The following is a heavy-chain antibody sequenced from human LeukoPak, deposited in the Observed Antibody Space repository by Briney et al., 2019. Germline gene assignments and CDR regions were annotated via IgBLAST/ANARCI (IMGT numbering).Heavy chain of an antibody. CDR1: GGSISSYY. J-gene: IGHJ3*02. V-gene: IGHV4-59*08. CDR2: IYYSGST. CDR3: ARAIPGYCSSTSCYTVAFDI. D-gene: IGHD2-2*02. Sequence: PSETLSLTCTVSGGSISSYYWSWIRQPPGKGLEWIGYIYYSGSTYYNPSLKSRVTISVDTSKNQFSLKLSSVTAADTAVYYCARAIPGYCSSTSCYTVAFDIWGQGTMVTVSS.